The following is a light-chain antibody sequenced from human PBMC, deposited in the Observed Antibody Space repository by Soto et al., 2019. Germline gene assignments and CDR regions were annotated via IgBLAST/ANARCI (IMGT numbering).Light chain of an antibody. CDR1: ESVSSN. Sequence: EIVLTQSPGTLSLSPGGRATLSCRASESVSSNLAWYQQRPGQAPRLVLKRIFIRAIGVPARFSGSGSETEFTLTINGLQSEDSGVYYCLQHYAWPWTFGQGTKVDI. CDR2: RIF. CDR3: LQHYAWPWT. J-gene: IGKJ1*01. V-gene: IGKV3-15*01.